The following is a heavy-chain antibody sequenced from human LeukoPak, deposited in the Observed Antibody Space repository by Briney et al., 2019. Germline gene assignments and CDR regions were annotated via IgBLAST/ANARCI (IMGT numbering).Heavy chain of an antibody. CDR3: ARGRGSYSFDY. V-gene: IGHV3-48*04. D-gene: IGHD1-26*01. CDR2: ISSSGTTI. Sequence: QTGGSLRLSCAASGFTFSNAWMSWVRQAPGKGLEWVSYISSSGTTIYYADSVKGRFTISRDNAKNSLYLQMNSLRAEDTAVYYCARGRGSYSFDYWGQGTLVTVSS. CDR1: GFTFSNAW. J-gene: IGHJ4*02.